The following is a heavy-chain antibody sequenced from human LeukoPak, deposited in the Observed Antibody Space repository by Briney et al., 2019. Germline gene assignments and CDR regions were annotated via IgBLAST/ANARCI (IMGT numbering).Heavy chain of an antibody. J-gene: IGHJ4*02. Sequence: PGGSLRLSCAASGFTFSSYAMSWVRQAPGKGLEWVSAISGSGGSTYYADSVKGRFTISRENAKNSLYLQMNSLRAEDTAVYYCARARPDGDYVIDYWGQGTLVTVSS. V-gene: IGHV3-23*01. D-gene: IGHD4-17*01. CDR1: GFTFSSYA. CDR2: ISGSGGST. CDR3: ARARPDGDYVIDY.